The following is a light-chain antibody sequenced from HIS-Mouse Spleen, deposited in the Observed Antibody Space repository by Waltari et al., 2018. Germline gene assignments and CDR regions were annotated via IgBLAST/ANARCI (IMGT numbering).Light chain of an antibody. CDR1: ALPTKY. CDR2: ADS. CDR3: YSTDSSGNHRV. V-gene: IGLV3-10*01. J-gene: IGLJ2*01. Sequence: SYELTQPPSVSVSPGQTARITCSGDALPTKYAYWYQQKSGQAPVLVIYADSKRPSGIPERVSGSSSGTMATLTISGAQVEDEADYYCYSTDSSGNHRVFGGGTKLTVL.